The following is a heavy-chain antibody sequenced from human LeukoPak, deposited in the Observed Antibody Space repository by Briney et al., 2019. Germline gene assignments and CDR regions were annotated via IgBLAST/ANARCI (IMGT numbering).Heavy chain of an antibody. CDR3: AKDLSPTMVRGVLITSPFDY. CDR2: ISWNSGSI. Sequence: SLRLYCAASGFTFDDYAMHWVRQAPGKGLEWVSGISWNSGSIGYADSVKGRFTISRDNAKNSLYLQMNSLRAEDTALYYCAKDLSPTMVRGVLITSPFDYWGQGTLVTVSS. J-gene: IGHJ4*02. CDR1: GFTFDDYA. D-gene: IGHD3-10*01. V-gene: IGHV3-9*01.